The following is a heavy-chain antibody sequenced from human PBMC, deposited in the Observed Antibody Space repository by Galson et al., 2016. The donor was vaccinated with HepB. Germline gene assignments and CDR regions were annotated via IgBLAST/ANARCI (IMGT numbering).Heavy chain of an antibody. CDR3: ARDSSSGLRTFDV. D-gene: IGHD4-17*01. Sequence: TLSLTCTVSGGSISSGDYYWTWIRQRPGKGLEWIGYIYSSGYSYSNPSLKNRLAISADTSKNQFSLKLNPVTAADTAVYYCARDSSSGLRTFDVWGQGRMVTVSS. J-gene: IGHJ3*01. V-gene: IGHV4-31*03. CDR1: GGSISSGDYY. CDR2: IYSSGYS.